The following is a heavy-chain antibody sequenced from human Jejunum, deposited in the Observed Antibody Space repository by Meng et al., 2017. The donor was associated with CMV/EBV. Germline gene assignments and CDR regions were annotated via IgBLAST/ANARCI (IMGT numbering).Heavy chain of an antibody. CDR2: VYYSGNT. D-gene: IGHD4-17*01. CDR1: GGSISSTSYY. V-gene: IGHV4-39*07. Sequence: QLQLEEPGPGLVKSSETLSLSCNVSGGSISSTSYYWVWIRQPPGKGLEWIGGVYYSGNTYYNPSLKSRVTLSVDTSKNQFSLKLNSVTAADTAVYHCARDTLREGYFDLWGRGTLVTVSS. J-gene: IGHJ2*01. CDR3: ARDTLREGYFDL.